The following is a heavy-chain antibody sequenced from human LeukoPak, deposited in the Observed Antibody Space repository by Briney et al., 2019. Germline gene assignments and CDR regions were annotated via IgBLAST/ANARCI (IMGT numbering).Heavy chain of an antibody. Sequence: PGGSLRLSCAASGITFSSYAMHWVRQAPGKGLEWVAVISYDGSNKYYADSVKGRFTISRDNSKNTLYLQMNSLRAEDTAVYYCASADTDGYSSSFDPWGQGTLVTVSS. CDR3: ASADTDGYSSSFDP. CDR1: GITFSSYA. V-gene: IGHV3-30*04. D-gene: IGHD6-13*01. CDR2: ISYDGSNK. J-gene: IGHJ5*02.